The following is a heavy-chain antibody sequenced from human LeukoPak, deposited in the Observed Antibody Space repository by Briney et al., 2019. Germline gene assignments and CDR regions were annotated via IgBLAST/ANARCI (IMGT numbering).Heavy chain of an antibody. CDR3: ARTPGDDRKDP. CDR2: ISAYNGNT. CDR1: GYTFTSYY. V-gene: IGHV1-18*04. D-gene: IGHD3-10*01. J-gene: IGHJ5*02. Sequence: GASVKVSCKASGYTFTSYYMHWVRQAPGQGLEWMGWISAYNGNTNYAQKLQGRVTMTTDTSTSTAYMELRSLRSDDTAVYYCARTPGDDRKDPWGQGTLVTVSS.